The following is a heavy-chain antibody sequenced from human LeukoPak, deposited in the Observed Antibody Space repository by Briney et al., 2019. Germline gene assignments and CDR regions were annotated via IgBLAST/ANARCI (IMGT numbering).Heavy chain of an antibody. D-gene: IGHD6-19*01. CDR2: FYYRGDT. CDR1: GGSMTNYY. J-gene: IGHJ6*02. V-gene: IGHV4-59*08. CDR3: ARRSGPSAGPVSFFGLDV. Sequence: SETLSLTCSVSGGSMTNYYWSWSRQPPGKGLEWSGHFYYRGDTKYNPSLKSRVTISLDTSNRQFSLRLTSVSPADTAAYYCARRSGPSAGPVSFFGLDVWGQGTTVAVSS.